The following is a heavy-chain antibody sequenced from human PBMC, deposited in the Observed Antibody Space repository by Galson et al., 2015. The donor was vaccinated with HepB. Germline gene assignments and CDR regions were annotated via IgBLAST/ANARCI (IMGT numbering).Heavy chain of an antibody. V-gene: IGHV3-30-3*01. CDR2: ISYDGSNK. J-gene: IGHJ4*02. CDR1: GFTFSSYA. Sequence: SLRLSCAASGFTFSSYAMHWVRQAPGKGLEWVAVISYDGSNKYYADSVKGRFTISRDNSKNTLYLQMNSLRAGDTAVYYCARAYYYDSSGYEDYWGQGTLVTVSS. D-gene: IGHD3-22*01. CDR3: ARAYYYDSSGYEDY.